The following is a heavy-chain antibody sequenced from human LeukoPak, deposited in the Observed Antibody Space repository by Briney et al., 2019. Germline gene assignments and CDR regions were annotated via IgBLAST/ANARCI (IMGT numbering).Heavy chain of an antibody. CDR1: GFPFSSYG. D-gene: IGHD1-26*01. J-gene: IGHJ6*02. V-gene: IGHV3-30*19. CDR3: ARAGRPGSHYYYYGMDV. Sequence: GRSLRLSCVASGFPFSSYGMHWVRQAPGKGLEWVAVISYDGSNKYYADSVKGRFTISRDNSKNTLYLQMNSLRAEDTAVYYCARAGRPGSHYYYYGMDVWGQGTTVTVSS. CDR2: ISYDGSNK.